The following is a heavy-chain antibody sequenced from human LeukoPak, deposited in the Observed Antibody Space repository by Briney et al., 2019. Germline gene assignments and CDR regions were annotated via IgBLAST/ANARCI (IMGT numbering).Heavy chain of an antibody. Sequence: GRSLRLSCAASGFTFDDYAMHWVRQAPGKGLEWVSGISWNSGSIGYADSVKGRFTISRDNAKNSLYLQMNSLRAEDMALYYCAKEAPYGSGSYYPSYFDYWGQGTLVTASS. CDR3: AKEAPYGSGSYYPSYFDY. CDR1: GFTFDDYA. V-gene: IGHV3-9*03. D-gene: IGHD3-10*01. CDR2: ISWNSGSI. J-gene: IGHJ4*02.